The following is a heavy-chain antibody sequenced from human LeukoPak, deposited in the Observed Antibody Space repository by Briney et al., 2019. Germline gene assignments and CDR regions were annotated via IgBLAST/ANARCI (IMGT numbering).Heavy chain of an antibody. V-gene: IGHV3-64D*06. CDR1: GFTFSSYA. CDR3: VKGITMRVLVTLSDP. Sequence: GGSLRLSCSVSGFTFSSYAMRRVRQAPGKGLEYVSAISSDGGSTYYADSVKGRLTISRDNSKNTLYLQMSSLRAEDTAVYYCVKGITMRVLVTLSDPWGQGTLVTVSS. D-gene: IGHD3-22*01. CDR2: ISSDGGST. J-gene: IGHJ5*02.